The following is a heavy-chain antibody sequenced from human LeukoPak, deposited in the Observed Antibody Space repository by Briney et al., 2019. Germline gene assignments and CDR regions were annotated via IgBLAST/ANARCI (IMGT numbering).Heavy chain of an antibody. Sequence: GGSLRLSCAASGFTFSSYAMSWVRQAPGKGLVWVSAISGSGGSTYYADSVKGRFTISRDNSKNTLYLQMNSLRAEDTAVYYCAKDYEDRGWLQRTGGDYWGQGTLVTVSS. CDR3: AKDYEDRGWLQRTGGDY. J-gene: IGHJ4*02. D-gene: IGHD5-24*01. CDR1: GFTFSSYA. CDR2: ISGSGGST. V-gene: IGHV3-23*01.